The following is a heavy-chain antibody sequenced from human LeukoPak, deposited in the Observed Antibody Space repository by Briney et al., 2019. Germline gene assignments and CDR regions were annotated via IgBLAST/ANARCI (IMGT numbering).Heavy chain of an antibody. CDR2: IYYSGST. J-gene: IGHJ4*02. D-gene: IGHD1-26*01. V-gene: IGHV4-39*07. CDR3: ARDREALKWELYSSFDY. CDR1: GGSISSSSYY. Sequence: PSETLSLTCSVSGGSISSSSYYWGWIRQPPGKGLEWIGSIYYSGSTYYNPSLKSRVTISVDTSKNQFSLKLSSVTAADTAVYYCARDREALKWELYSSFDYWGQGTLVTVSS.